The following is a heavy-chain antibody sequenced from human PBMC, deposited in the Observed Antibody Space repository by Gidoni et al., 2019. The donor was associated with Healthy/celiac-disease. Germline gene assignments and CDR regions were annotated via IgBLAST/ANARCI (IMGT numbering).Heavy chain of an antibody. J-gene: IGHJ4*02. Sequence: EVQLLESGGGLVQPGGSLRLSCAASGFTFSRYAMSWVRQAPGKGLEWVSAISGSGGSTYYADSVKGRFTISRDNSKNTLYLQMNSLRAEDTAVYYCAKDAGLWFGEFAACDYWGQGTLVTVSS. V-gene: IGHV3-23*01. D-gene: IGHD3-10*01. CDR3: AKDAGLWFGEFAACDY. CDR1: GFTFSRYA. CDR2: ISGSGGST.